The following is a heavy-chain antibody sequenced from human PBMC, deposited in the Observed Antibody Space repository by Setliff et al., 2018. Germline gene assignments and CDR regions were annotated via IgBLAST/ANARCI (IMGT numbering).Heavy chain of an antibody. CDR2: INPSGGST. Sequence: ASVKVSCKASGYTFTRYYMHWVRQAPGQGLEWMGIINPSGGSTSYAQKFQGRVTMTRDTSTSTVYMELSSLRSEDTAVYYCARIYYDTTGHYEYFRHWGQGILVTVSS. CDR1: GYTFTRYY. J-gene: IGHJ1*01. CDR3: ARIYYDTTGHYEYFRH. V-gene: IGHV1-46*01. D-gene: IGHD3-22*01.